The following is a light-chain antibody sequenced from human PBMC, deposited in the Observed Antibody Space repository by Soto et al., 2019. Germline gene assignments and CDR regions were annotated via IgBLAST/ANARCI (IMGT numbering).Light chain of an antibody. CDR3: QQSYTIPYT. Sequence: DIQMTQSPSSLPASVGDRVTLTCGASQSISTYLNWYQQKPGKAPKLLIYAASRLQSGVPSRLSGSGSGTDFTLTISSLQPEYFATYYCQQSYTIPYTFGQGTKLEIK. CDR2: AAS. J-gene: IGKJ2*01. CDR1: QSISTY. V-gene: IGKV1-39*01.